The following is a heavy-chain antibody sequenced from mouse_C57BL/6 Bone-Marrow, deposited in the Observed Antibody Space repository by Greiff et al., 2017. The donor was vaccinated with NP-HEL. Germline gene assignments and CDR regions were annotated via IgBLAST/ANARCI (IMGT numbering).Heavy chain of an antibody. CDR2: ISDGGSYT. J-gene: IGHJ4*01. CDR1: GFTFSSYA. CDR3: ASYDGYFYYAMDY. Sequence: EVHLVESGGGLVKPGGSLKLSCAASGFTFSSYAMSWVRQTPEKRLEWVATISDGGSYTYYPDNVKGRFTISRDNAKNNLYLQMSHLKSEDTAMYYCASYDGYFYYAMDYWGQGTSVTVSS. D-gene: IGHD2-3*01. V-gene: IGHV5-4*01.